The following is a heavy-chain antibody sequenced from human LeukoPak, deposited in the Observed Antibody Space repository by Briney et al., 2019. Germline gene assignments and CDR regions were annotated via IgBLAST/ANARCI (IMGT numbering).Heavy chain of an antibody. CDR2: IDSFGNTM. D-gene: IGHD7-27*01. V-gene: IGHV3-74*01. CDR1: GFTFSSYE. CDR3: ARNNWGIDY. J-gene: IGHJ4*02. Sequence: PGGSLRLSCAASGFTFSSYEMNWVRQAPGRGLLWVSRIDSFGNTMGYADFVKGRFIISRDNAKNTLYLEMNSLREEDTAVYYCARNNWGIDYWGRGALVTVSS.